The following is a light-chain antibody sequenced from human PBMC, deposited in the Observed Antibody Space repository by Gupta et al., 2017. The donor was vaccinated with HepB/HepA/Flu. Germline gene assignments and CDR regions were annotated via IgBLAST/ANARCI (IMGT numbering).Light chain of an antibody. CDR3: QQDNNWPRT. CDR1: QSVNSN. V-gene: IGKV3-15*01. Sequence: EIVMTQSPATLSVSPGERATLSCRASQSVNSNLAWYQQKPDQAPMLLIYGASTSANGIPARVSGSGYGTEFTLTISSLQSEDFAVYYCQQDNNWPRTFGQGTNVEIK. CDR2: GAS. J-gene: IGKJ1*01.